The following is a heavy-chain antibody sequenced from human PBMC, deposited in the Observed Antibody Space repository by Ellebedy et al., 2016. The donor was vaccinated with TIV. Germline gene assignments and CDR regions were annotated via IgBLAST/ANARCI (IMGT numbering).Heavy chain of an antibody. V-gene: IGHV1-18*01. J-gene: IGHJ4*02. CDR3: ARASGYYGARFDY. CDR1: GYSFTSHG. D-gene: IGHD3-22*01. Sequence: AASVKVSCKASGYSFTSHGISWVRQAPGQGLQWMGWVTAYNRDTYYAQNFQGRVTFTTDTSSSPAYMELRSLRSDDTGVYYCARASGYYGARFDYWGQGTLVTVSS. CDR2: VTAYNRDT.